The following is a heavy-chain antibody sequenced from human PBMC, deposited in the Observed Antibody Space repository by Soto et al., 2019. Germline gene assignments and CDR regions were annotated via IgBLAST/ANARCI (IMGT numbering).Heavy chain of an antibody. V-gene: IGHV1-24*01. D-gene: IGHD1-26*01. CDR2: FDPEDGET. CDR1: GYTLTELS. J-gene: IGHJ6*02. Sequence: ASVKVSCKVSGYTLTELSMHWVRQAPGKGLEWMGGFDPEDGETIYAQKFQGRVTMTEDTSTDTAYMELSSLRSEDTAVYYCATGLRVGATTLYYYYGMDVWGQGTTVTVSS. CDR3: ATGLRVGATTLYYYYGMDV.